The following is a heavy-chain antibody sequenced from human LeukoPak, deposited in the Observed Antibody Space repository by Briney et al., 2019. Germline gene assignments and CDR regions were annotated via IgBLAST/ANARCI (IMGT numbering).Heavy chain of an antibody. J-gene: IGHJ4*02. V-gene: IGHV3-21*01. CDR1: GFTFSRNS. Sequence: GGSLRLSCVGSGFTFSRNSMNWVRQAPGKGLEWVSSISSSSSYIYYADSVKGRFTISRDNAKNSLYLQMNSLRAEDTAVYYCARDGTHVVQNWGQGTLVTVSS. D-gene: IGHD6-13*01. CDR2: ISSSSSYI. CDR3: ARDGTHVVQN.